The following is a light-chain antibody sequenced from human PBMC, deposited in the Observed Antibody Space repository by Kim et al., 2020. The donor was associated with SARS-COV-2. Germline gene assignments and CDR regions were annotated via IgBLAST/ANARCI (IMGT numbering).Light chain of an antibody. CDR3: QQYNSSPKT. CDR2: GAS. V-gene: IGKV3-20*01. J-gene: IGKJ1*01. Sequence: CTRGKATPSVRAMPSCSGSYLAWFQHKPCQAPRLLIYGASSRATGIPDRFSGSGSGTDFTLTISRLEPEDFAVYYCQQYNSSPKTFGQGTKVDIK. CDR1: PSCSGSY.